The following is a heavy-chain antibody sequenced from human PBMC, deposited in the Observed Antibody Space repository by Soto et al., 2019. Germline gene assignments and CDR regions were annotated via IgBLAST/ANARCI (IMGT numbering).Heavy chain of an antibody. CDR1: GGTFSSYA. D-gene: IGHD3-3*01. V-gene: IGHV1-69*13. CDR3: ARAYTIFGRVGYYGMDV. Sequence: GASVKVSCKASGGTFSSYAISWVRQAPGQGLEWMGGIIPIFGTANYAQKFQGRVTITADESTSTAYMELSSLRSEDTAVYYCARAYTIFGRVGYYGMDVWGQGTTVTVSS. CDR2: IIPIFGTA. J-gene: IGHJ6*02.